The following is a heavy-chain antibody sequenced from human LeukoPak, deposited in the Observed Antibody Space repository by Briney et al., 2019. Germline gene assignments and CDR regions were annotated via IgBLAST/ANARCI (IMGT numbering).Heavy chain of an antibody. CDR1: GGTFSSYA. Sequence: SVKVSCKASGGTFSSYAISWVRQAPGQGLEWMGRITPILGIANYAQKFQGRVTITADESTSTAYMELSSLRSEDTAVYYCARDLDGYYYDSSGYYHTLRYWGQGTLVTVSS. J-gene: IGHJ4*02. CDR2: ITPILGIA. D-gene: IGHD3-22*01. V-gene: IGHV1-69*04. CDR3: ARDLDGYYYDSSGYYHTLRY.